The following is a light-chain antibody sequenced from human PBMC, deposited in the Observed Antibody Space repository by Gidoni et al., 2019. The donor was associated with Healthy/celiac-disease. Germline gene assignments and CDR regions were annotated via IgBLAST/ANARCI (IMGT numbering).Light chain of an antibody. Sequence: EIVLTQSPGTLSLSPGERATLSCRASQSVSSSYLAWYQQKPGQAPRLLIYGASSRAPGIPDRFSGSGSGTDFTLTISRLEPEDFAVYYCQQYGLTFGGGTKVEIK. CDR1: QSVSSSY. CDR2: GAS. V-gene: IGKV3-20*01. J-gene: IGKJ4*01. CDR3: QQYGLT.